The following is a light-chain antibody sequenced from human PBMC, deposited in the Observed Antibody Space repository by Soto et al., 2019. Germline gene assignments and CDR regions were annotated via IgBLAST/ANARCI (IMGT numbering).Light chain of an antibody. J-gene: IGKJ2*01. Sequence: EIVLTQSPATLSLSPGERATLSCRASQSVSSYLAWYQQKPGQAPRLLIYDASNRATGIPARFSGSGSGTAFTLTISSLEPEDFAVYYCQQRSNWPSMYTFGQGTKLEI. CDR2: DAS. V-gene: IGKV3-11*01. CDR3: QQRSNWPSMYT. CDR1: QSVSSY.